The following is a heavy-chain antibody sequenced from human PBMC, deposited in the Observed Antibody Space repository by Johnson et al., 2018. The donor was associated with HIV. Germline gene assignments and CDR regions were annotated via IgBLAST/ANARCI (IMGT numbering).Heavy chain of an antibody. CDR2: IFSGGTT. CDR3: ARACRDGYTCDVFDI. D-gene: IGHD5-24*01. V-gene: IGHV3-66*01. Sequence: VQLLESGGGLVQPGGSLRLSCAASVFTVSSNYMTWVRQAPGKGLEWVSVIFSGGTTYYADSVKGRFTISRDNSKNTLYLQMNSLRAEDTAVYYCARACRDGYTCDVFDIWGQGTMVTVSS. J-gene: IGHJ3*02. CDR1: VFTVSSNY.